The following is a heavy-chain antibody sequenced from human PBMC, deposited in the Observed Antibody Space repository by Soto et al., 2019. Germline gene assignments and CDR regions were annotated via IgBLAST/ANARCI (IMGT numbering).Heavy chain of an antibody. CDR3: ARVYSGSYSDY. CDR1: GGSIRSNNR. V-gene: IGHV4-4*02. Sequence: QVQLQESGPGLVKPSGTLPLTCAVSGGSIRSNNRWSWVRQPPGKGLEWIGEIFHSGSTNYNPSLKTRVTISVDKSKNQFPLKLSSVTAADTAVYYCARVYSGSYSDYWGQGTLVTVSS. J-gene: IGHJ4*02. D-gene: IGHD1-26*01. CDR2: IFHSGST.